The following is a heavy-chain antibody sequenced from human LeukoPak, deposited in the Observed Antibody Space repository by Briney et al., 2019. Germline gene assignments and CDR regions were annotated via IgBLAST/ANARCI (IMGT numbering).Heavy chain of an antibody. CDR2: IYYSGST. CDR1: GGSISSYY. J-gene: IGHJ5*02. D-gene: IGHD6-19*01. V-gene: IGHV4-59*01. Sequence: PSETLSLTCTVSGGSISSYYWSWIRQPPGKGLEWIGYIYYSGSTNYNPSLKSRVTISVDTSKNQFSLKLSSVTAADTAVYYCARERAVAWFDPWGQGTLVTVSS. CDR3: ARERAVAWFDP.